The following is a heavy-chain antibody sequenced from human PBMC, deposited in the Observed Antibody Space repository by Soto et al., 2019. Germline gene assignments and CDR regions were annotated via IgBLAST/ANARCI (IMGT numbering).Heavy chain of an antibody. J-gene: IGHJ4*02. CDR3: ARASYSSRWYWYFDY. CDR1: GDSVSTNSAT. D-gene: IGHD6-13*01. CDR2: TYYRSKWYH. V-gene: IGHV6-1*01. Sequence: SQTLSLTCAISGDSVSTNSATWDWIRQSPSRGLEWLGRTYYRSKWYHDYALSVKSRITINPDTSKNQFSLQLNSVTPEDTAVYYCARASYSSRWYWYFDYWGRGTLVTVSS.